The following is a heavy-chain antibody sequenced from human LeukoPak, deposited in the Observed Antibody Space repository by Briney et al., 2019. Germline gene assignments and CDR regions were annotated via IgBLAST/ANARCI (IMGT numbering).Heavy chain of an antibody. CDR1: GGSSSSYY. V-gene: IGHV4-59*01. Sequence: SETLSLTCTVSGGSSSSYYWSWIRQPPGRGLEWIRYIYYSGSTNYTPSLKSRVTISVDTSKNQFSLKLSAETAADAAVYYCARGWGTPYKIAYWGQGTLVTVSS. D-gene: IGHD1-14*01. J-gene: IGHJ4*02. CDR2: IYYSGST. CDR3: ARGWGTPYKIAY.